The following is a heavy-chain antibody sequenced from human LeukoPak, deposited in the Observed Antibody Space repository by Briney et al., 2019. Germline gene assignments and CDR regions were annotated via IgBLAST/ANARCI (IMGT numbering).Heavy chain of an antibody. CDR1: GGSISSSNFY. V-gene: IGHV4-39*07. Sequence: SETLSLTCTVSGGSISSSNFYWGWIRQPPGKGLEWIGSIYYSGSTYYNPSLKSRVSISVDTSKNQFSLRLSSVTAADTAVYYCASNGYYCIDVWGKGTTVTVSS. CDR2: IYYSGST. D-gene: IGHD2-8*01. CDR3: ASNGYYCIDV. J-gene: IGHJ6*03.